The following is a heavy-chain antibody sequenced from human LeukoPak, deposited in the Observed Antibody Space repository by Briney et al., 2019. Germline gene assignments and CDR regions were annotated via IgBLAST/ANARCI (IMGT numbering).Heavy chain of an antibody. CDR2: ISYDGSNK. CDR1: GFTFSSYS. Sequence: GGSLRLSCAASGFTFSSYSMHWVRQAPGKGLEWVAVISYDGSNKYYADSVKGRFTISRDNSKNTLYLQMNSLRAEDTAVYYCAEDSRYSSEVWGQGTLVTVSS. D-gene: IGHD6-19*01. CDR3: AEDSRYSSEV. J-gene: IGHJ4*02. V-gene: IGHV3-30*18.